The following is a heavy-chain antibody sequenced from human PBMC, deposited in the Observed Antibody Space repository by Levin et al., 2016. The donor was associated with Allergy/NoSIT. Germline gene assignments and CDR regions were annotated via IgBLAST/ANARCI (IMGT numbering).Heavy chain of an antibody. J-gene: IGHJ1*01. Sequence: WVRQAPGQGLEWMGGIIPILGIANYAQKFQGRVTITADESTSTAYMELSSLRSEDTAVYYCARVPTNSGITPGIAVAGKGTPPQGNAEYFQHWGQGTLVTVSS. CDR2: IIPILGIA. CDR3: ARVPTNSGITPGIAVAGKGTPPQGNAEYFQH. V-gene: IGHV1-69*10. D-gene: IGHD6-19*01.